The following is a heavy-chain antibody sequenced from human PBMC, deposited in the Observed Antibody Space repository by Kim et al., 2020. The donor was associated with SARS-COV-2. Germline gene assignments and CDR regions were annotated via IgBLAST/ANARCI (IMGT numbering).Heavy chain of an antibody. CDR1: GFTFSSYS. V-gene: IGHV3-21*01. Sequence: GGSLRLSCAASGFTFSSYSMNWVRQAPGKGLEWVSSISSSSSYIYYADSVKGRFTISRDNAKNSLYLQMNSLRAEDTAVYYCARVSDLYRFPITMVRGARLYGMDVWGQGTTVTVSS. D-gene: IGHD3-10*01. CDR3: ARVSDLYRFPITMVRGARLYGMDV. CDR2: ISSSSSYI. J-gene: IGHJ6*02.